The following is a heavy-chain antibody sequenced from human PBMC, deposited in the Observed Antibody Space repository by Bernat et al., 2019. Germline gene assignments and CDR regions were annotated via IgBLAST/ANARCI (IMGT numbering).Heavy chain of an antibody. CDR2: IGGSDGNT. CDR3: SRPGGRDVFRGFDS. D-gene: IGHD1-26*01. J-gene: IGHJ4*02. V-gene: IGHV3-23*01. CDR1: GFTFSNYA. Sequence: EVQLLESGGGLVQPGGSLRLSCAASGFTFSNYAMSWVRQAPGKGLEWVSAIGGSDGNTYYADSVKGRFTISRDNSKNILYLQMNSLRAEDTAVYSCSRPGGRDVFRGFDSWGQGTLVTVSS.